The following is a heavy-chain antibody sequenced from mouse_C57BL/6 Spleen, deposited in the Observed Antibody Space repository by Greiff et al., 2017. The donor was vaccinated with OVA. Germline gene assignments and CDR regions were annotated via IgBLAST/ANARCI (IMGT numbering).Heavy chain of an antibody. V-gene: IGHV1-22*01. D-gene: IGHD2-5*01. CDR2: INPHNGGT. J-gene: IGHJ3*01. CDR3: ARGSNYEGWFAY. Sequence: EVQLQESGPELVKPGASVQMSCKASGYTFTDYNMHWVKQSHGQSLEWIGYINPHNGGTSYNPKFQGKATLTLNKSSRTAYMGLRRLTSEESAVYYCARGSNYEGWFAYWGQGTLVTVSA. CDR1: GYTFTDYN.